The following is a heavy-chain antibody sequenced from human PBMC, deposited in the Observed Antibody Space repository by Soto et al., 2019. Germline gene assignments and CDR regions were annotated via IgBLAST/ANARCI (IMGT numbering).Heavy chain of an antibody. V-gene: IGHV4-39*01. CDR1: GGSSSSSSYY. Sequence: SETLSLTCTVSGGSSSSSSYYWAWIRQPPGKGLEWIGNIYYTGSTYYNPSLKSRVTISVDTSKNQFSLQLSSVTAADTAVYYCAYRSSSNAFDIWGQGTMVTVSS. CDR2: IYYTGST. J-gene: IGHJ3*02. D-gene: IGHD6-13*01. CDR3: AYRSSSNAFDI.